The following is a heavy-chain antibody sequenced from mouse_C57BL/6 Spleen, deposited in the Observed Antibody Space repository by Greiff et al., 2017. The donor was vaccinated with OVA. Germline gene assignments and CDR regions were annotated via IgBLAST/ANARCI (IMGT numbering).Heavy chain of an antibody. CDR1: GYTFTNYW. D-gene: IGHD1-1*01. J-gene: IGHJ1*03. CDR3: ARGDGSSYGYFDV. V-gene: IGHV1-63*01. CDR2: IYPGGGYT. Sequence: VQLVESGAELVRPGTSVKMSCKASGYTFTNYWIGWAKQRPGHGLEWIGDIYPGGGYTNYNEKFKGKATLTADKSSSTAYMQFSSLTSEDSAIYYCARGDGSSYGYFDVWGTGTTVTVSS.